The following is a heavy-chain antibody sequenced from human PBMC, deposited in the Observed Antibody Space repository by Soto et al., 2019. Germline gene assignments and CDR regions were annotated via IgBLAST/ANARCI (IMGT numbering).Heavy chain of an antibody. Sequence: EVQLLESGGGLVQPGGSLRLSCAASGFTFSSYAMSWVRQAPGKGLEWVSGITGSGGTTYYADSVKGRFTISRDNSKDTLYLQMNSLRVEDTAVYYCATGVIRSFDYWGQGTLVTVSS. CDR1: GFTFSSYA. CDR2: ITGSGGTT. D-gene: IGHD3-10*01. V-gene: IGHV3-23*01. CDR3: ATGVIRSFDY. J-gene: IGHJ4*02.